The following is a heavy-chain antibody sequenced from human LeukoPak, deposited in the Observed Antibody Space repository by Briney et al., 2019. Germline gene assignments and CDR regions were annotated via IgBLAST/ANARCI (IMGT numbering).Heavy chain of an antibody. CDR3: ARVIAMVRGIVSHYFIDV. CDR2: IYHSGST. J-gene: IGHJ6*02. D-gene: IGHD3-10*01. CDR1: GVSINGYY. V-gene: IGHV4-59*01. Sequence: SETLSLTCTVSGVSINGYYWTWIRQPPGKGLEWIGYIYHSGSTTYNPSLKSRLTISLDTSKNQFSLTLSSVTPADTAVYYCARVIAMVRGIVSHYFIDVWGQGTRSPSP.